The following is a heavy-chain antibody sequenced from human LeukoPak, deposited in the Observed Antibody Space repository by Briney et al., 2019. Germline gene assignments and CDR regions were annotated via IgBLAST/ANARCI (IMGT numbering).Heavy chain of an antibody. CDR1: GGSISSSSYY. Sequence: SETLSLTCTVSGGSISSSSYYWGWIRQPPGKGLEWIGSIYYSGSTYYNPSLKSRVTISVDTSKNQFSLKLSSVTAADTAVYYCARITATVTKSHYGMDVWGQGTTVTVSS. J-gene: IGHJ6*02. V-gene: IGHV4-39*01. CDR2: IYYSGST. D-gene: IGHD4-17*01. CDR3: ARITATVTKSHYGMDV.